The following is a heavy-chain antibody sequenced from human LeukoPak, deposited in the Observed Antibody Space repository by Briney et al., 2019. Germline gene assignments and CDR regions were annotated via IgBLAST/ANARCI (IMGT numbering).Heavy chain of an antibody. V-gene: IGHV1-8*03. CDR3: ARGLASSGWYDYFDY. D-gene: IGHD6-19*01. CDR1: GCTFTSYD. J-gene: IGHJ4*02. Sequence: ASVKVSCKASGCTFTSYDINWVRQATGQGLEWMGWMNPNSGNTGYAQKFQGRVTITRNTSISTAYMELSSLRSEDTAVYYCARGLASSGWYDYFDYWGQGTLVTVSS. CDR2: MNPNSGNT.